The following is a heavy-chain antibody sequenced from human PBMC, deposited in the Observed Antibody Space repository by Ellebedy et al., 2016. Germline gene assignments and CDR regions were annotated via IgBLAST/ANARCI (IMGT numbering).Heavy chain of an antibody. D-gene: IGHD3-22*01. CDR2: IGFNSNTI. CDR3: ARHLWDSSGYHIYLDH. J-gene: IGHJ4*02. CDR1: GLTFSSHS. V-gene: IGHV3-48*01. Sequence: GGSLRLSCAASGLTFSSHSMSWLRQTPGKGLEWISYIGFNSNTIYYAESVKGRFTVSRDNAKNSLYLQMNSLRAEDTAVYYCARHLWDSSGYHIYLDHWGQGTLVTVSS.